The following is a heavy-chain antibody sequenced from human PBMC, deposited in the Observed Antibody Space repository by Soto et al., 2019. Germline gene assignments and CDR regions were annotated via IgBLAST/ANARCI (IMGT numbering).Heavy chain of an antibody. J-gene: IGHJ4*02. Sequence: QVQLQQWGAGLLKPSETLSLTCAVYGGSFSGYYWTWIRQPPRTGLEWIGEINHSGSTNYNPSLKSRVTTSVDTSKNQFSLKLTSVTAADTAVYYCETDKITGLFDYWGQGTLVTVSS. D-gene: IGHD2-8*02. CDR3: ETDKITGLFDY. CDR2: INHSGST. V-gene: IGHV4-34*01. CDR1: GGSFSGYY.